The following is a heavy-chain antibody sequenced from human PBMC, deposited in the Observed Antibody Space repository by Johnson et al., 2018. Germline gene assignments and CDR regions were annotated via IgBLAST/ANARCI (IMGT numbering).Heavy chain of an antibody. CDR3: ARDRGGSNYYASGSYYFYYYMDV. V-gene: IGHV3-11*04. Sequence: QVQLVESGGGLVKPGGSRRLSCAASGFTFSDYYMNWIRQAPGKGLEWVSYIGSGGRTLYYADSVTGRFTISRENAKNSLYQQMNSLRAEDTAVDYCARDRGGSNYYASGSYYFYYYMDVWGTGTTVTVSS. D-gene: IGHD3-10*01. CDR2: IGSGGRTL. J-gene: IGHJ6*03. CDR1: GFTFSDYY.